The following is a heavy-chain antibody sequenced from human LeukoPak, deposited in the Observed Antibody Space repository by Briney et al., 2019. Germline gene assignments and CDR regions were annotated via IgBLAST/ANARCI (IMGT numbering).Heavy chain of an antibody. J-gene: IGHJ4*02. CDR1: GFTVNSSY. CDR3: ARLTPAAGRLYFVD. Sequence: GGSLRLSCAASGFTVNSSYLSWVRQAPGKGLEWVSTLYNTGNTYYANSVKGRFSISRDNSKNTLFLQMNSLRAEDTAVYYCARLTPAAGRLYFVDWGPGTLVTVSS. CDR2: LYNTGNT. V-gene: IGHV3-53*01. D-gene: IGHD6-13*01.